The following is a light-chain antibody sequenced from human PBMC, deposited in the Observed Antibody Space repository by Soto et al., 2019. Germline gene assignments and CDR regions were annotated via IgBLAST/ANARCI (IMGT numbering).Light chain of an antibody. CDR3: SSYTSANTFEVV. CDR2: DVS. J-gene: IGLJ2*01. V-gene: IGLV2-14*03. CDR1: SGDVGGYKY. Sequence: QSALTQPASVSGSPGQSITISCTGASGDVGGYKYVSWYQHHPGKVPKLMTYDVSHRPSGVSSRFSGSKSGNTASLTISGLQADDEADYYCSSYTSANTFEVVFGGGTKLTVL.